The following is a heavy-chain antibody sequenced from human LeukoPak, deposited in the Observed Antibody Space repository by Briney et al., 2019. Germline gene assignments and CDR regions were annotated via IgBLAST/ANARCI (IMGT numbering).Heavy chain of an antibody. V-gene: IGHV1-18*04. J-gene: IGHJ4*02. CDR1: GYTFTSYG. CDR3: ARGRGTMVRGPLVDY. Sequence: ASVKVSCKASGYTFTSYGISWVRQAPGQGLEWMGWISAYNGNTNYAQKLQGRVTMTTDTSTSTAYMELRSLGSDDTAVYYCARGRGTMVRGPLVDYWGQGTLVTVSS. D-gene: IGHD3-10*01. CDR2: ISAYNGNT.